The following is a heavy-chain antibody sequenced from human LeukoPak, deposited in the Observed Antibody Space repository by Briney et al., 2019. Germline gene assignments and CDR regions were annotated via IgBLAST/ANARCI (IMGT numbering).Heavy chain of an antibody. V-gene: IGHV3-74*01. CDR1: GFTFSSYW. Sequence: GGSLRLSCAASGFTFSSYWMHWVRQAPGKGLVWVSRVNSDESNTSYAHPVKGRFTISRDNAKNTLYLQMNSMRAEDRAVYYCARDRVEYYDFWSGYLGADWGEGALVTVSS. CDR3: ARDRVEYYDFWSGYLGAD. CDR2: VNSDESNT. D-gene: IGHD3-3*01. J-gene: IGHJ4*02.